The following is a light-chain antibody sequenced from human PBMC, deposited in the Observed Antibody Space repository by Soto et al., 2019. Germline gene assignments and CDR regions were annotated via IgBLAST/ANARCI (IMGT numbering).Light chain of an antibody. V-gene: IGKV3-15*01. Sequence: ETVMTQSPATLSVSPGGRATLSCRASERVSTNLAWYQQTPGQAPRLLSYSASRRPTDIPVRFSGSGSGAEFTLTISSLQSEDFAIYYCQQYNNLPPTFGQGTKVDIK. CDR2: SAS. CDR1: ERVSTN. J-gene: IGKJ1*01. CDR3: QQYNNLPPT.